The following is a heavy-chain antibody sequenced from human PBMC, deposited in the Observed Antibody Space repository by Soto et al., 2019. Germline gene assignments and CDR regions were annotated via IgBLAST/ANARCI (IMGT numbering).Heavy chain of an antibody. J-gene: IGHJ4*02. Sequence: PTLVNPTQTLTLTCTFSGFSLSTSGVGVGWIRQPPGKALEWLALIYWDDDKRYSPSLKSRLTITKDTSKNQVVLTMTNMDPVDTATYYCAHKGGYCSGGSCYSETFFYYDYWGQGTLVTVSS. D-gene: IGHD2-15*01. V-gene: IGHV2-5*02. CDR1: GFSLSTSGVG. CDR3: AHKGGYCSGGSCYSETFFYYDY. CDR2: IYWDDDK.